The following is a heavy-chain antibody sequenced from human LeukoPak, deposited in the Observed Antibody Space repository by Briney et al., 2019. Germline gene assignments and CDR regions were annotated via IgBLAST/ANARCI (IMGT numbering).Heavy chain of an antibody. CDR2: IYYSGST. D-gene: IGHD1/OR15-1a*01. J-gene: IGHJ3*02. CDR3: ATEAITGTPWDAFNI. Sequence: PSETLSLTCTVSGDSISSYYWSWIRQPPGKGLEWIGYIYYSGSTDYHPSLKSRVTILVDTSKNQFYLKLSSVTAADTAVYYCATEAITGTPWDAFNIWGRGTGVAVSS. CDR1: GDSISSYY. V-gene: IGHV4-59*01.